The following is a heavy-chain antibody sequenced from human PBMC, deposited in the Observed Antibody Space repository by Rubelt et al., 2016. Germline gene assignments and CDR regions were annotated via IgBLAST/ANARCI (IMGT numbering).Heavy chain of an antibody. CDR1: GGTFSSYA. J-gene: IGHJ3*02. Sequence: QVQLVQSGAEVKKPGSSVKVSCKASGGTFSSYAISWVRQAPGQGLEWMGGLIPIFGTANYAQKFQGRVTMTKYTSTDTAYMELSSLRSEDTAVYYCATDWGGGAFDIWGQGTMVTVSS. CDR3: ATDWGGGAFDI. D-gene: IGHD3-16*01. CDR2: LIPIFGTA. V-gene: IGHV1-69*06.